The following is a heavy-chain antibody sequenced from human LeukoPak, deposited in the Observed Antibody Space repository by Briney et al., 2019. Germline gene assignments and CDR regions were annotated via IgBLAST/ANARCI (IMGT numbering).Heavy chain of an antibody. CDR3: ARAPRD. CDR1: GGSISSYY. Sequence: TSETLSLTCTVSGGSISSYYWSWIRQPPGKGLEWIGYIYYSGSTNYNPSLKSRVTISVDTSKNQFSLKLSSVTAADTAVYYCARAPRDWGQGTLVTVSS. J-gene: IGHJ4*02. CDR2: IYYSGST. V-gene: IGHV4-59*08.